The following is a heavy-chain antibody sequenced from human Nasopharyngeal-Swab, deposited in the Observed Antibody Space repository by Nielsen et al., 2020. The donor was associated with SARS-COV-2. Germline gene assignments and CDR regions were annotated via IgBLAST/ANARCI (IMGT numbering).Heavy chain of an antibody. CDR2: FDPNTGGT. CDR3: ARALSARTTFNCLGP. V-gene: IGHV1-2*06. CDR1: GYIFTDYY. Sequence: ASVKVSCKAAGYIFTDYYIHWVRQAPGQGLEWMGRFDPNTGGTSSAQIFQGRVTMTRDTSISTVYIEVTILTSGDTAVYYCARALSARTTFNCLGPWGQGTLVTVSS. J-gene: IGHJ5*02. D-gene: IGHD4-17*01.